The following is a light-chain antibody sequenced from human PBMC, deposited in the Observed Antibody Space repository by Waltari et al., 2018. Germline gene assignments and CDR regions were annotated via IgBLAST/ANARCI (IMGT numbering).Light chain of an antibody. V-gene: IGLV2-23*02. CDR3: CSYLERTV. CDR2: AVT. Sequence: QSALTQPASVSGSPGQSITISCAGTSSYVGGYDLVSWYQHHPDKAPKLLIYAVTKRPSVVSNRFSGSKSGNTASLTISGLQAEDEATYYCCSYLERTVFGGGTKLTVL. J-gene: IGLJ2*01. CDR1: SSYVGGYDL.